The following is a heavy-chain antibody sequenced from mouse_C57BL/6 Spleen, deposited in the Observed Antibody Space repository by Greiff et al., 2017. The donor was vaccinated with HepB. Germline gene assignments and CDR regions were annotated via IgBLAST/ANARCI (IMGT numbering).Heavy chain of an antibody. J-gene: IGHJ2*01. CDR3: ARERDGYYVDY. V-gene: IGHV1-82*01. CDR2: IYPGDGDT. Sequence: QVQLQQSGPELVKPGASVKISCKASGYAFSSSWMNWVKQRPGKGLEWIGRIYPGDGDTNYNGKFKGKATLTADKSSSTAYMQLSSLTSEDSAVYFCARERDGYYVDYWGQGTTLTVSS. CDR1: GYAFSSSW. D-gene: IGHD2-3*01.